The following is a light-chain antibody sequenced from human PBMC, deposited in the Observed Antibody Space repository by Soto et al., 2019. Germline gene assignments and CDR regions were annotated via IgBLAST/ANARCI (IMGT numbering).Light chain of an antibody. Sequence: DIQMTQSPSTLSASVGDRVTITCRASQSISSWLAWYQQKPGKXXKXLIYDASSLESGVPSRFSGSGSGTDFTLTISSLQPEDFATYYCQQSYSTPRTFGQGTKVDIK. J-gene: IGKJ1*01. CDR3: QQSYSTPRT. CDR1: QSISSW. CDR2: DAS. V-gene: IGKV1-5*01.